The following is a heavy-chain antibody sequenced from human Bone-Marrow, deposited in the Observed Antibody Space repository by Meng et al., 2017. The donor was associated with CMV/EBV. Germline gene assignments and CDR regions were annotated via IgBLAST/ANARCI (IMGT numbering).Heavy chain of an antibody. Sequence: GESLKISCAASGFTFSGSAMHWVRQASGKGLEWVGRIRSKANSYATAYVTSVKGRFTISRDDSKNRAYLQMNSLKTEDTAVYYCSPHVDTAVVTFDYWGQGTLVTVSS. CDR1: GFTFSGSA. CDR2: IRSKANSYAT. V-gene: IGHV3-73*01. CDR3: SPHVDTAVVTFDY. D-gene: IGHD5-18*01. J-gene: IGHJ4*02.